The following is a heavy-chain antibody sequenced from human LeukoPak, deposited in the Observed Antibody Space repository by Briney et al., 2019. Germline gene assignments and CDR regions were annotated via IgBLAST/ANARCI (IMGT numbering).Heavy chain of an antibody. Sequence: SETLSLTCSVSGGSISSYYWSWIRQPPGRGLEWIGYIYYSGSTNYNPSLKSPVTMSVDTTKNQFSLKLTSVTAADTAVYYCASLSGYYGTFDSWGQGTLVTVSS. CDR1: GGSISSYY. CDR2: IYYSGST. J-gene: IGHJ4*02. CDR3: ASLSGYYGTFDS. D-gene: IGHD3-22*01. V-gene: IGHV4-59*08.